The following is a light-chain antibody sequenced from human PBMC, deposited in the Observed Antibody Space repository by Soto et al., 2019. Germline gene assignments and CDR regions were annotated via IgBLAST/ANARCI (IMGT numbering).Light chain of an antibody. CDR1: SSDVVTYNL. CDR3: SSYPSGSTYV. Sequence: QSVLTHPASVSGSPGQSINISCTGTSSDVVTYNLVSWYQQHPGKAPTVLIYEGTKRPSGVSNRFSGSKSGNTASLTISGLQTDDEADYYCSSYPSGSTYVFGTGTKVTVL. J-gene: IGLJ1*01. CDR2: EGT. V-gene: IGLV2-14*02.